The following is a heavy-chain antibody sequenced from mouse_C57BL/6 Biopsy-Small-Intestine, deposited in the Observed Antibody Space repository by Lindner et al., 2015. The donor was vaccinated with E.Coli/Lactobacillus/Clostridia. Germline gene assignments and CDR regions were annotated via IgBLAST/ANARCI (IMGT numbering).Heavy chain of an antibody. J-gene: IGHJ1*03. V-gene: IGHV3-6*01. CDR3: ARDRSNWDWYFDV. D-gene: IGHD4-1*01. Sequence: VQLQESGPGLVKPSQSLSLTCSVTGYSITSGYYWNWIRQFPGNKLEWMAYISYDGSNDYNPSLKNRISITRDTSKNQFFLKLNSVTTEDTATYYCARDRSNWDWYFDVWGTGTTVTVSS. CDR1: GYSITSGYY. CDR2: ISYDGSN.